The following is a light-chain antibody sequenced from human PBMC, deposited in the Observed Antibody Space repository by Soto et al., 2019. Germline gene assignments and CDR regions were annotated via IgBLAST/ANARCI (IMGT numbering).Light chain of an antibody. CDR3: QQLNSYPIT. CDR1: QSAGNF. J-gene: IGKJ1*01. V-gene: IGKV3D-15*01. CDR2: YIS. Sequence: EIVMTQSPATLSVSPGETASLSCRASQSAGNFLAWYQQKPGQAPRLLIYYISTRATGIPARFSGSGSGTEFTLTINSLQSEDSATYYCQQLNSYPITFGQGTKVDIK.